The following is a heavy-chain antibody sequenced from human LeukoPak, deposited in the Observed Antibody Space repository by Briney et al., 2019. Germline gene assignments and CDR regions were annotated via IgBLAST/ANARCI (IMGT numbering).Heavy chain of an antibody. CDR2: IGGSVGSM. CDR1: GFTFSSYW. J-gene: IGHJ4*02. Sequence: GGSLRLSCAASGFTFSSYWMNWVRQAPGKGLEWVSNIGGSVGSMFYAASVKGRFAISRDNSKNTLFLQMNNLRVEDTAVYYCAKRGNSWDLFDYWGQGTLVTVSS. V-gene: IGHV3-23*01. D-gene: IGHD6-13*01. CDR3: AKRGNSWDLFDY.